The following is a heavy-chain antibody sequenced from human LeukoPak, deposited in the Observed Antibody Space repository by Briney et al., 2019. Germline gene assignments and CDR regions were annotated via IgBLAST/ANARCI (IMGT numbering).Heavy chain of an antibody. CDR3: AKGVSRDYYYYGMDV. Sequence: GGSLRLSCAASGFTFSSYAMSWVRQAPGKGLEWVSAISGSGGSTYYADSVKGRFTISRDNSKNTLYLQMNSLRAEDTAVYYCAKGVSRDYYYYGMDVWGQGTTVTVSS. CDR2: ISGSGGST. CDR1: GFTFSSYA. V-gene: IGHV3-23*01. J-gene: IGHJ6*02.